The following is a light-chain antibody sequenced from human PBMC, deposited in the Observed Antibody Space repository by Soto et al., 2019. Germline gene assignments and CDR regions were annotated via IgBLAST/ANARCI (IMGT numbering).Light chain of an antibody. CDR1: QGISSY. CDR3: QQLNTHPAT. Sequence: DIQLTQSPSFLSASVGDRVTITCRASQGISSYLAWYQQKPGKAPKLLIYAASTLQSGVPSRFSGSGSGTEFTLTISSLQPEGFATYYCQQLNTHPATFGPGTKVDIK. J-gene: IGKJ3*01. V-gene: IGKV1-9*01. CDR2: AAS.